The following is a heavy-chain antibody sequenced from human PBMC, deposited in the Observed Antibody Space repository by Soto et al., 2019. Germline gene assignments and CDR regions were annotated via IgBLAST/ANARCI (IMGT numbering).Heavy chain of an antibody. Sequence: SVKVSCKASGGTFSSYAISWVRQAPGQGLEWMGGIIPIFGTANYAQRFQGRVTITADESTSTAYRELSSLRSEDTAVYYCASRLEVLRFLEWSTNYYGMDVWGQGTTVTISS. CDR3: ASRLEVLRFLEWSTNYYGMDV. CDR1: GGTFSSYA. D-gene: IGHD3-3*01. CDR2: IIPIFGTA. V-gene: IGHV1-69*13. J-gene: IGHJ6*02.